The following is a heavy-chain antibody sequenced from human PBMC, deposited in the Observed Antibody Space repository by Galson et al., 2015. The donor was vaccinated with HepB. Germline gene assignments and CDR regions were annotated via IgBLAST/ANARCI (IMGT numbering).Heavy chain of an antibody. CDR1: GGTFSSYA. CDR2: IIPIFGTA. V-gene: IGHV1-69*13. Sequence: SVKVSCKASGGTFSSYAISWVRQAPGQGLEWMGGIIPIFGTANYAQKFQGRVTITADESTSTAYMELSSLRSEDTAVYYCARDQAVVVPAASLFAFDIWGQGTMVTVSS. CDR3: ARDQAVVVPAASLFAFDI. J-gene: IGHJ3*02. D-gene: IGHD2-2*01.